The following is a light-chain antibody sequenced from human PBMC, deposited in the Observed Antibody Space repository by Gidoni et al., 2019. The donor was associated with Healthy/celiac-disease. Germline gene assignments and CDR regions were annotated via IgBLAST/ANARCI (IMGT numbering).Light chain of an antibody. Sequence: DIQMTRSPSSLSASVGDRVTITCQARQDISNYLNWYQQKPGKAPKLLIYDASNLETGVPSRFSGSGSGTDFTFTISSLQPEDIATYYCQQYDNRPPFTFGQGTRLEIK. V-gene: IGKV1-33*01. J-gene: IGKJ5*01. CDR3: QQYDNRPPFT. CDR2: DAS. CDR1: QDISNY.